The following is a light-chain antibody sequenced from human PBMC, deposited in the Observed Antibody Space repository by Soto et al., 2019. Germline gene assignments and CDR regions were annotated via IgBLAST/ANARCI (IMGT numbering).Light chain of an antibody. CDR3: SSYTSTCSYV. V-gene: IGLV2-14*01. J-gene: IGLJ1*01. CDR1: SSDVGGYNY. Sequence: QSALTQPASVSGSPGQSITISCTGTSSDVGGYNYVSWYQQHPGKAPKLMIYDVSNRPSGLSNRFSGSKSGNTASLTISGLQAEDDADYYCSSYTSTCSYVFGTGTKLTVL. CDR2: DVS.